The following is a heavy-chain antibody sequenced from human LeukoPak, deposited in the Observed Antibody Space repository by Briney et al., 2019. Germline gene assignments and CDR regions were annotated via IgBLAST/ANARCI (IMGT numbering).Heavy chain of an antibody. CDR3: TTISFGSGYYHFDY. V-gene: IGHV3-15*01. Sequence: PGGSLRLSCAASGFTFSNAWMSWARLAPGKGLEWVGRIKSIADGGTTDYAAPVKGRFTVSRDDSKNTLYLQMNSLKSEDTAVYFCTTISFGSGYYHFDYWGQGTLVTVSS. J-gene: IGHJ4*02. CDR1: GFTFSNAW. CDR2: IKSIADGGTT. D-gene: IGHD3-22*01.